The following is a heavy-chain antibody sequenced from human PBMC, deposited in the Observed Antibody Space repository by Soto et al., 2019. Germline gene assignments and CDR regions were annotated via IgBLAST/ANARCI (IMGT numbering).Heavy chain of an antibody. CDR1: GFTFSSYA. J-gene: IGHJ4*02. CDR2: ISYDGSNK. CDR3: ARALYYDSSGYYFQSDY. D-gene: IGHD3-22*01. V-gene: IGHV3-30-3*01. Sequence: PGGSLRLSCAASGFTFSSYAMHWVRQAPGKGLEWVAVISYDGSNKYYADSVKSRFTISRDNSKNTLYLQMNSLRAEDTAVYYCARALYYDSSGYYFQSDYWGQGTLVTVSS.